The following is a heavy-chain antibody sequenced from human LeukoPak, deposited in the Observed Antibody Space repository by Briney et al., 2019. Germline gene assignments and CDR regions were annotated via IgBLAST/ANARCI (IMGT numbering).Heavy chain of an antibody. D-gene: IGHD3-9*01. J-gene: IGHJ4*02. V-gene: IGHV1-69*06. CDR2: IIPIFGTA. CDR1: GGTFSSYA. CDR3: ARGLALRYFDWLYY. Sequence: SVKVSCKASGGTFSSYAISWVRQAPGQGLEWMGGIIPIFGTANYAQKFQGRVTITADKSTSTAYMELSSLRSEDTAVYYCARGLALRYFDWLYYWGQGTLVTVSS.